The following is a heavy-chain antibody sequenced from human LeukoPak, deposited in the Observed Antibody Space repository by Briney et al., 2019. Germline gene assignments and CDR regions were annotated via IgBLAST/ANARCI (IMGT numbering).Heavy chain of an antibody. J-gene: IGHJ3*02. CDR2: VNHSGIT. D-gene: IGHD3-22*01. Sequence: PSETLSLTCAVYGGSLSGFYWSWIRQPPGIGLEWIGEVNHSGITNYNPSLKSRVTISVDTPKNQFSLKLSAVTAADTAMYYCARGRITMIVQDAFDIWGQETMVTVSS. CDR3: ARGRITMIVQDAFDI. V-gene: IGHV4-34*01. CDR1: GGSLSGFY.